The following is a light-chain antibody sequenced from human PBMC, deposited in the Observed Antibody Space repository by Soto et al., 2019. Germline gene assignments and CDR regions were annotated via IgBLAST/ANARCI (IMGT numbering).Light chain of an antibody. CDR3: QQYHSYPYT. CDR1: QSVSPW. Sequence: DIHMTQSPSTLSVSVRDRVTITCRASQSVSPWLAWYQQKPGKAPRLLIYQASTLESGVPSRFSGSGADTEFTLTISSVQPDDLATYYCQQYHSYPYTFGQGTKLEI. J-gene: IGKJ2*01. V-gene: IGKV1-5*03. CDR2: QAS.